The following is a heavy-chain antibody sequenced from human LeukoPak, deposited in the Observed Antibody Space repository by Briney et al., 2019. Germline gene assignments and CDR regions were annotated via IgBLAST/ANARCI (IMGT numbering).Heavy chain of an antibody. D-gene: IGHD6-13*01. CDR1: GGSISSGGYY. J-gene: IGHJ3*02. CDR2: IYYSGST. CDR3: ARSSSSWHDAFDI. V-gene: IGHV4-31*03. Sequence: SQTLSLTCTVSGGSISSGGYYWSWIRQHPGKGLEWIGYIYYSGSTYYNPSLKSRVTISVDTSKNQFSLKLSSVTAADTAVYYYARSSSSWHDAFDIWGQGTMVTVSS.